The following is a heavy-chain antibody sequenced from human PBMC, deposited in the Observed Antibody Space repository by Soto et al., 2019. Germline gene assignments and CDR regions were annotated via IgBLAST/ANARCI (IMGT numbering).Heavy chain of an antibody. Sequence: PSETLSLTCTVSGGSISSGGYYWSWIRQHPGKGLEWIGYIYYSGSTYYNPSLKSRVTISVDTSKNQFSLKLSSVTAADTAVYYCARASLSYCTNGVCHIRAFDIWGQGTMVTVSS. D-gene: IGHD2-8*01. J-gene: IGHJ3*02. CDR2: IYYSGST. V-gene: IGHV4-31*03. CDR3: ARASLSYCTNGVCHIRAFDI. CDR1: GGSISSGGYY.